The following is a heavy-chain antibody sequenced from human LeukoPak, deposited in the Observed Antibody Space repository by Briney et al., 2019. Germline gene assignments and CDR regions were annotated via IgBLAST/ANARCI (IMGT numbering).Heavy chain of an antibody. V-gene: IGHV4-4*07. Sequence: PSETLSLTCTVSGGSISSYYWSWIRQPAGKGLERIGRIYASGSTNYNPSLKSRVTMSVDTSKNQFSLKLSSVTAADTAVYYCARDALGGSGSYFYYYYYYGMDFWGQGTTVTVSS. J-gene: IGHJ6*02. CDR1: GGSISSYY. CDR3: ARDALGGSGSYFYYYYYYGMDF. D-gene: IGHD3-10*01. CDR2: IYASGST.